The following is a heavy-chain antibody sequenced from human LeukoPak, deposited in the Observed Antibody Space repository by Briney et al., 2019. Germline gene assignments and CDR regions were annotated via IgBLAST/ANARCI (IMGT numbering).Heavy chain of an antibody. CDR3: ARRGDYAGGLGYYGMDV. Sequence: GGSLRLSCAASGFTFSSYSMSWVRQAPGKGLEWVSYISSSSSTIYYADSVKGRFTISRDNAKNSLYLQMNSLRAEDTAVYYCARRGDYAGGLGYYGMDVWGQGNTVTVSS. CDR1: GFTFSSYS. CDR2: ISSSSSTI. V-gene: IGHV3-48*01. J-gene: IGHJ6*02. D-gene: IGHD4-17*01.